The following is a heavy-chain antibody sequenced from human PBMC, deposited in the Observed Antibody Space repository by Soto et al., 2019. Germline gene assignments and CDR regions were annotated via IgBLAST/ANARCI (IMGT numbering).Heavy chain of an antibody. Sequence: PSETLSLTCTVSGGSVSSGSYYWSWIRQPPGKGLEWIGYIYYSGSTNYNPSLKSRVTISVDTSKNQFSLKLSSVTAADTAVYYCSRALRAYCGGDCYPAYFDYWGQGTLVTVSS. CDR3: SRALRAYCGGDCYPAYFDY. J-gene: IGHJ4*02. V-gene: IGHV4-61*01. CDR2: IYYSGST. D-gene: IGHD2-21*02. CDR1: GGSVSSGSYY.